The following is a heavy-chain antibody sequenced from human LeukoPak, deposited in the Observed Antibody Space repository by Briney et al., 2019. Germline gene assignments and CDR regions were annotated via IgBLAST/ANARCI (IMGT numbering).Heavy chain of an antibody. Sequence: ASVKVSCKASGYTFTSYAMNWVRQAPGQGLEWMGWINTNTGNPTYAQGFTGRFVFSLDTSVSTAYLQISSLKAEDTAVYYCAREDILTGYGGSWFDPWGQGTLVTVSS. V-gene: IGHV7-4-1*02. J-gene: IGHJ5*02. CDR1: GYTFTSYA. CDR2: INTNTGNP. D-gene: IGHD3-9*01. CDR3: AREDILTGYGGSWFDP.